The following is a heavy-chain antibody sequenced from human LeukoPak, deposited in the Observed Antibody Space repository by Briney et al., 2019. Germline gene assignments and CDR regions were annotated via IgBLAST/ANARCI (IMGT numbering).Heavy chain of an antibody. J-gene: IGHJ4*02. Sequence: SSETLSLTCTVSGYSISSGHYWGWVRQPPGKGLEWIGSIYHSGNTYCNPSLKSRVTISVDTSKNQFSLNLSSVTAADTAVYYCARHGYIAVAGTVDYWGQGTLITVSS. D-gene: IGHD6-19*01. CDR3: ARHGYIAVAGTVDY. CDR2: IYHSGNT. V-gene: IGHV4-38-2*02. CDR1: GYSISSGHY.